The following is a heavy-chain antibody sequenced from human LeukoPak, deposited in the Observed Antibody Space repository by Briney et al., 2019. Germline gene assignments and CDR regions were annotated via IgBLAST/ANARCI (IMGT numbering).Heavy chain of an antibody. Sequence: GGSLRLSCAASGFTFSSYAMHWVRQAPGKGLEWVAVISYDGSNKYYADSVKGRFTVSRDNSKNTLYLQMNSLRAKDTAVYYCARGSKSYGDYIRSRLYYFDYWGQGTLVTVSS. J-gene: IGHJ4*02. D-gene: IGHD4-17*01. CDR1: GFTFSSYA. CDR3: ARGSKSYGDYIRSRLYYFDY. CDR2: ISYDGSNK. V-gene: IGHV3-30*04.